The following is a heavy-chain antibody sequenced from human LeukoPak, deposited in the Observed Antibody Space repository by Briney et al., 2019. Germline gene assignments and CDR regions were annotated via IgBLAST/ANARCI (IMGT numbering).Heavy chain of an antibody. V-gene: IGHV1-18*04. Sequence: VKVSCKGSGYNFDRYGVNWVRQAPGQGLEWVGWISTYNGNTFYAQKFEGRVSMTTDTSTNTVYMDLRSLRSDDTAVYYCARDLEHCRNIICSNSAYWGQGTLVTVSS. J-gene: IGHJ4*02. CDR2: ISTYNGNT. CDR1: GYNFDRYG. CDR3: ARDLEHCRNIICSNSAY. D-gene: IGHD2-2*01.